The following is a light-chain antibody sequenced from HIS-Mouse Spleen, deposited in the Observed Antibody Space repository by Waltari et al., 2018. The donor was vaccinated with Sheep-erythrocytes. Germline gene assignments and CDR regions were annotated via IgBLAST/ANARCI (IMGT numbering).Light chain of an antibody. CDR2: DVS. Sequence: QSALTQPRSSSGSPGQSVTIPCPATSMHVGGDNYVSWYQQHPGNAPKLMIYDVSKRPSGVPDRFSGSKSGNTASLTISGLQAEDEADYYCCSYAGSYTFWVFGGGTKLTVL. CDR3: CSYAGSYTFWV. J-gene: IGLJ3*02. V-gene: IGLV2-11*01. CDR1: SMHVGGDNY.